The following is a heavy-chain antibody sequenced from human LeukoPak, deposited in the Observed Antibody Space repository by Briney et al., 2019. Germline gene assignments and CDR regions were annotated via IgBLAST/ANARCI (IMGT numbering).Heavy chain of an antibody. D-gene: IGHD6-13*01. Sequence: ASVKVSCKASGYTFTGYYMHGVRQAAGQGREWMGWINPNSGGANYAQKFQGRVTMTRDTSISTAYIELSRLGSDDTAVYYCARDIAGTPRQPYSSRGGGRAFDIWGQGTMVTVSS. CDR2: INPNSGGA. CDR3: ARDIAGTPRQPYSSRGGGRAFDI. CDR1: GYTFTGYY. J-gene: IGHJ3*02. V-gene: IGHV1-2*02.